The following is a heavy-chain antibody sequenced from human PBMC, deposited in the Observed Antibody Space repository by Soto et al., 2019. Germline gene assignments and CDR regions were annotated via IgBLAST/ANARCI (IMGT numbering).Heavy chain of an antibody. CDR3: ASAGYCSGGSCYGRWFDP. CDR2: FDPEDGET. J-gene: IGHJ5*02. CDR1: GYTLTELS. V-gene: IGHV1-24*01. D-gene: IGHD2-15*01. Sequence: ASVKGSCKVSGYTLTELSMHWVRQAPGKGLEWMGGFDPEDGETIYAQKFQGRVTMTEDTSTDTAYMELSSLRSEDTAVYYCASAGYCSGGSCYGRWFDPWGQGTLVTVSS.